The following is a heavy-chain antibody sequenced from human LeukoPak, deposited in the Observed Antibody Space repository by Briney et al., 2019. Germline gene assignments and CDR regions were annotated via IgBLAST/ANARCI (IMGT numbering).Heavy chain of an antibody. J-gene: IGHJ6*02. CDR1: GYTFTGYY. CDR2: INPKSGGT. CDR3: ARSPVGTMVRGGLYYYGMDV. V-gene: IGHV1-2*02. Sequence: GASVKVSFKASGYTFTGYYIHWGRQAPGQGPGWMGGINPKSGGTSYAQTFQGRVTMTWDTSISTAYMELSRLKSDDTAVYYCARSPVGTMVRGGLYYYGMDVWGQGTTVTVSS. D-gene: IGHD3-10*01.